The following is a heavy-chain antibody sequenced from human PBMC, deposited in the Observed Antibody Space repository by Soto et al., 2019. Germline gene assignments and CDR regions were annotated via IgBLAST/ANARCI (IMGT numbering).Heavy chain of an antibody. Sequence: QVQLVQSGPEVKKPGSSVKVSCRASGGTFSIYAISWVRQAPGQGLEWMGGIIPISGSTNYAQKFQGRVTITANESTSTAYRELTSLRSEDTAVYYCARGGGDDDGRDYWGQGTLVTVSS. CDR3: ARGGGDDDGRDY. V-gene: IGHV1-69*12. CDR1: GGTFSIYA. CDR2: IIPISGST. J-gene: IGHJ4*02. D-gene: IGHD3-10*01.